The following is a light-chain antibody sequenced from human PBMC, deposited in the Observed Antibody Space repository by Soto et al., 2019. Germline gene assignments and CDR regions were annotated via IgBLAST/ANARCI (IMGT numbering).Light chain of an antibody. CDR1: QGISSY. CDR2: AAS. Sequence: IQLTQSPSFLSASLGDSVTITCRASQGISSYLAWYQQKPGKPPKLLIYAASTLQSGVPSRFSGSGSGTEFTLTISSLQPEDFATYYCQQLNSYPRTFGQGTKVEIK. V-gene: IGKV1-9*01. J-gene: IGKJ1*01. CDR3: QQLNSYPRT.